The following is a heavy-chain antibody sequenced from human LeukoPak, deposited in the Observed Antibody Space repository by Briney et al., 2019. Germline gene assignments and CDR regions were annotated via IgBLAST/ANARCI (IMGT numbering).Heavy chain of an antibody. CDR3: ARNGDLCIDY. CDR1: GGSISSGGYY. Sequence: SETLSLTCTVSGGSISSGGYYWSWIRQPPGKGLEWIGYIYHSGSTYYNPSLKSRVTISVDRSKNQFSLKLSSVTAADTAVYHCARNGDLCIDYWGQGTLVTVSS. CDR2: IYHSGST. V-gene: IGHV4-30-2*01. J-gene: IGHJ4*02. D-gene: IGHD4-17*01.